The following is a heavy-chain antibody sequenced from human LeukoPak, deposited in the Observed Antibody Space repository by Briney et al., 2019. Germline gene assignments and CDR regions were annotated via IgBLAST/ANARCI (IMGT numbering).Heavy chain of an antibody. CDR2: ISGSGDRT. J-gene: IGHJ4*02. Sequence: GGSLRLSCAASGFTFSSYWMSWVRQAPGKGLEWDSTISGSGDRTYYADSVKGRFTISRDNSKNTLFLHMNSLRAEDTAVYSCAKGYYGSGSYGWFDYWGQGTLVTVSS. CDR3: AKGYYGSGSYGWFDY. CDR1: GFTFSSYW. V-gene: IGHV3-23*01. D-gene: IGHD3-10*01.